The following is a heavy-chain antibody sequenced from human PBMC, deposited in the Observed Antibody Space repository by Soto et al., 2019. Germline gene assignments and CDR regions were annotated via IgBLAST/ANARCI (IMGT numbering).Heavy chain of an antibody. CDR2: IYWDDDK. D-gene: IGHD3-3*01. CDR3: AHRRTKSRPYYDFWSGYNHYFDY. Sequence: QITLKESGPTLVKPTQTLTLTCTFSGFSLSTSGVGVGWIRQPPGKALEWLALIYWDDDKRYSPSLKSRLTITKDTSKKQVVLTMTNMDPVDTATYYCAHRRTKSRPYYDFWSGYNHYFDYWGQGTLVTVSS. J-gene: IGHJ4*02. CDR1: GFSLSTSGVG. V-gene: IGHV2-5*02.